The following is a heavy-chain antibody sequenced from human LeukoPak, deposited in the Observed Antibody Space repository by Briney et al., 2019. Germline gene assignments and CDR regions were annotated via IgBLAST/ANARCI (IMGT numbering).Heavy chain of an antibody. Sequence: PGGSLRLSCAASGFTFSSYAMHRVRQAPGKGLEWVALILYDGSNKYYADSVKGRFTISRDNSKNTLYLQMNSLRAEDTAVYYCASDSYSPEYFQHWGQGTLVTVSS. CDR1: GFTFSSYA. J-gene: IGHJ1*01. V-gene: IGHV3-30*14. D-gene: IGHD2-15*01. CDR3: ASDSYSPEYFQH. CDR2: ILYDGSNK.